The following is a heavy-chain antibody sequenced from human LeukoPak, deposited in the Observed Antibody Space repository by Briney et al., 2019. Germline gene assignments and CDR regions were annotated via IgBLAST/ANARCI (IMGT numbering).Heavy chain of an antibody. CDR2: IYYAGST. CDR3: ATHGPAVAGGFDP. D-gene: IGHD6-19*01. Sequence: ASETLSLTCTVSGVSISSYYWSWIRQPPGKGLEWIAYIYYAGSTNYNPSLKSRVTISVDTSGNQFSLRWNSVTAADTAVYYCATHGPAVAGGFDPWGRGALVTVSS. V-gene: IGHV4-59*08. J-gene: IGHJ5*02. CDR1: GVSISSYY.